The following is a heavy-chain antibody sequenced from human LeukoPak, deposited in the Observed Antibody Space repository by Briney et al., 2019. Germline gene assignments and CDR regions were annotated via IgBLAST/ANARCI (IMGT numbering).Heavy chain of an antibody. CDR3: ARDGLRLGELSPPFDY. V-gene: IGHV1-18*01. CDR2: ISAYNGNT. J-gene: IGHJ4*02. Sequence: ASVKVSCKASGYTFTSYGISWVRQAPGQGLEWMGWISAYNGNTNYAQKLQGRVTMTTDTSTSTAYMELRSLRSDDTAVYYCARDGLRLGELSPPFDYWGQGTLVTVSS. D-gene: IGHD3-16*02. CDR1: GYTFTSYG.